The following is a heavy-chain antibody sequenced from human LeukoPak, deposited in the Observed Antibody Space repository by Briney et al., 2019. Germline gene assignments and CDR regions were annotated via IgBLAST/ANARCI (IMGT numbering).Heavy chain of an antibody. CDR1: MFSSIHVD. D-gene: IGHD3-10*01. Sequence: GESLRLSCSASMFSSIHVDMKWGRQAPGKGLEWVSSISGRSSHMYYGDSVKGRFSISRDNAKNSLYLQMDSLGAEDTALYYCGRYGPPLHVSSAGDFWGQGILVTVSS. CDR2: ISGRSSHM. V-gene: IGHV3-21*01. J-gene: IGHJ4*02. CDR3: GRYGPPLHVSSAGDF.